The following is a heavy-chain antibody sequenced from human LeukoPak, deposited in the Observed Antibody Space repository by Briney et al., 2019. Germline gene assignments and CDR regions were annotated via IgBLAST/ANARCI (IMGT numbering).Heavy chain of an antibody. CDR1: GFTFSSYA. CDR3: AKGAIVVVVAATNWFDP. V-gene: IGHV3-23*01. CDR2: ISGSGGST. D-gene: IGHD2-15*01. J-gene: IGHJ5*02. Sequence: GGSLRLSCAASGFTFSSYAMSWVRQAPGKGLEWVSAISGSGGSTYYADSVKGRFTISRDNSKNMLYLQMKSLRAEDTAVYYCAKGAIVVVVAATNWFDPWGQGTLVTVSS.